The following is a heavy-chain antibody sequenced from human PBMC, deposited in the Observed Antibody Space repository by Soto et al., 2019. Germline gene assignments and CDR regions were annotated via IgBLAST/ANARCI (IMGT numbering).Heavy chain of an antibody. CDR1: GGSIISGDYY. J-gene: IGHJ4*02. V-gene: IGHV4-30-4*01. Sequence: SETLSLTCTVSGGSIISGDYYWSWIRQPPGKGLEWIGYIYYSGSTYYNPSLKSRVIISVDTSKNQFSLKLSSVTAADTAVYYCARGHNSSSFYFDYWGQGTLVTVSS. CDR2: IYYSGST. D-gene: IGHD6-6*01. CDR3: ARGHNSSSFYFDY.